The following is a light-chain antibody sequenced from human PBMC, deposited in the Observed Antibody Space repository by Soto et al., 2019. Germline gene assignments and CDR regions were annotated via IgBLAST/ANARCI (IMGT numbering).Light chain of an antibody. CDR3: CSYAGSNNYV. J-gene: IGLJ1*01. CDR2: EVS. CDR1: SSDVGGYKY. Sequence: QSVLTQPPSASGSPGQSVTISCTGTSSDVGGYKYVSWFQQHPGKAPNLMICEVSKRPSGVPDRFSGSRSGNTASLTVSGLQAEDEADYYCCSYAGSNNYVFGTGTKVTVL. V-gene: IGLV2-8*01.